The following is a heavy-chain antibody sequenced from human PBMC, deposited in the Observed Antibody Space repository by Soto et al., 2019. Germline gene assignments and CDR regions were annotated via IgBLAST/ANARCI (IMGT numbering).Heavy chain of an antibody. J-gene: IGHJ4*02. CDR3: ARDRPKTYYDFWSGYHLSY. Sequence: GGSLRLSCAASGFTFSSYSMNWVRQAPGKGLERVSYISSSSSTIYYADSVKGRFTISGDNAKNSLYLQMNSLRAEDTAVYYSARDRPKTYYDFWSGYHLSYWGQGTLVTVSS. D-gene: IGHD3-3*01. CDR1: GFTFSSYS. V-gene: IGHV3-48*01. CDR2: ISSSSSTI.